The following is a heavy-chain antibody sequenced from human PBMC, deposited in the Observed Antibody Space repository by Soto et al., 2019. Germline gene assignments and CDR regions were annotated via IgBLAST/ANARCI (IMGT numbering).Heavy chain of an antibody. V-gene: IGHV4-4*02. CDR2: IYRTGST. J-gene: IGHJ4*02. D-gene: IGHD1-7*01. Sequence: SETLSLTCAVSGGSFTSNNWWTWVRQPPGQGLEWIGEIYRTGSTDYNPSLKSRVTISLDKSENQFSLKVTSLTAADTAVYYCASRDPGTSVDYWGQGTLVTVSS. CDR3: ASRDPGTSVDY. CDR1: GGSFTSNNW.